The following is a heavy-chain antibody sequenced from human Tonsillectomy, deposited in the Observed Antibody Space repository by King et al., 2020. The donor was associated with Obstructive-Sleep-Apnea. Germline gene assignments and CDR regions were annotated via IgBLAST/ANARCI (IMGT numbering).Heavy chain of an antibody. CDR1: GFTFSSYA. CDR2: ISYDGSNK. V-gene: IGHV3-30*04. J-gene: IGHJ4*02. D-gene: IGHD1-26*01. CDR3: ARDRISGSYFDY. Sequence: VQLVESGGGVVQPGRSLRLSCAASGFTFSSYAMHWVRQAPGKGLEWLAVISYDGSNKYYADSVKGRFTISRDNSKNTLYLQMNSLRAEDTAVYYCARDRISGSYFDYWGQGTLVTVSS.